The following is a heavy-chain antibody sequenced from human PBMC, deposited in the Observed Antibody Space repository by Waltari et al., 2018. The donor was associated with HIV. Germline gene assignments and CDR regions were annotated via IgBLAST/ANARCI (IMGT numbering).Heavy chain of an antibody. CDR3: ARDPQYCSSTSCSYYFDY. CDR2: ISYDGSNK. CDR1: GFPFSNYA. V-gene: IGHV3-30-3*01. D-gene: IGHD2-2*01. Sequence: QVQLVESGGGVVQPGGSLRPSCRASGFPFSNYAMPWVRQAPGKGLEWVAVISYDGSNKYYADSVKGRFTISRDNSKNTLYLQMNSLRAEDTAVYYCARDPQYCSSTSCSYYFDYWGQGTLVTVSS. J-gene: IGHJ4*02.